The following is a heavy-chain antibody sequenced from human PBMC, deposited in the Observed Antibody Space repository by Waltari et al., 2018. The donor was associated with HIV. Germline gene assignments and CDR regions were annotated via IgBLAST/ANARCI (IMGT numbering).Heavy chain of an antibody. D-gene: IGHD4-17*01. Sequence: QVQLVQTGAEVKKPGSSVKVPCRASGVTFRTYTSSWVRQAPGQGLEWMGGITPIFKTTKYAQKFQGRVTLTADESTRTTYMELTSLRSDDTAMYYCARNGDYAPAYWGQGTLVTVSS. V-gene: IGHV1-69*01. CDR2: ITPIFKTT. CDR1: GVTFRTYT. CDR3: ARNGDYAPAY. J-gene: IGHJ4*02.